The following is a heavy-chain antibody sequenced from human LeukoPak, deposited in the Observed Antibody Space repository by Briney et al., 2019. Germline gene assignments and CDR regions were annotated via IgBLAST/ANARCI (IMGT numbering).Heavy chain of an antibody. CDR1: GFTFDDYT. CDR2: IRWDGGST. J-gene: IGHJ4*02. Sequence: GGSLRLSCAASGFTFDDYTMHWVRQAPGKGLEWVSRIRWDGGSTYYADSVKGRFTISRDNSKNSLFLRMNSLRTEDTALYYCAKDSSTRGYSYGLDYWGQGNLVTVSS. CDR3: AKDSSTRGYSYGLDY. V-gene: IGHV3-43*01. D-gene: IGHD5-18*01.